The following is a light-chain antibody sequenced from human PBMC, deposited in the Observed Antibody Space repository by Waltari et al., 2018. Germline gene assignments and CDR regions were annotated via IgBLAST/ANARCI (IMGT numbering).Light chain of an antibody. Sequence: QSALTQPASVSGSPGQSITISCTGTSSDGGGYYCGSWYQQHPGKAPKLMIYAVSKRPSGVSNRFSGSKSGNTASLTISGLQAEDEADYYCSSYTSSSTWVFGGGTKLTVL. V-gene: IGLV2-14*01. J-gene: IGLJ3*02. CDR3: SSYTSSSTWV. CDR1: SSDGGGYYC. CDR2: AVS.